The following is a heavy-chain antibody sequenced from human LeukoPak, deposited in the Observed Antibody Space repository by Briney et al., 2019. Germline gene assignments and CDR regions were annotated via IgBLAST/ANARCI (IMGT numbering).Heavy chain of an antibody. V-gene: IGHV3-15*01. J-gene: IGHJ4*02. CDR3: TTDLGRTTGTTFDY. Sequence: GGSLRLSCAASGFTFSNAWMSWVRQAPGKGLEWVGRIKSKTEGGTTDYAAPVKGRFTISRDDSKNTLYLQMNSLKTEDTAVYYCTTDLGRTTGTTFDYWGQGTLVTVSS. D-gene: IGHD1-1*01. CDR2: IKSKTEGGTT. CDR1: GFTFSNAW.